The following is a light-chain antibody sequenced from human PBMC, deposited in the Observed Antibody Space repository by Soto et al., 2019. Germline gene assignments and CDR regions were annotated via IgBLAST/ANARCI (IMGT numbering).Light chain of an antibody. CDR2: DAS. Sequence: DILMTQSPSSLSASVGDRVTITCQASQDIGNYLNWYQQKPGKAPKVLMYDASNLETGVPSRFSGSGSGTDFTFTISSLQPADIATYFCQQYDDLPLTFGPGTKVDIK. J-gene: IGKJ3*01. V-gene: IGKV1-33*01. CDR1: QDIGNY. CDR3: QQYDDLPLT.